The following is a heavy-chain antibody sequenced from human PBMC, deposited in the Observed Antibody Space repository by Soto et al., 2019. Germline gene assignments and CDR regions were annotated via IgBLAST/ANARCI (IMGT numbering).Heavy chain of an antibody. CDR1: GGSFSDFC. CDR3: ARGRRDDILTGYYDI. V-gene: IGHV4-34*01. CDR2: INRSGST. D-gene: IGHD3-9*01. Sequence: PSETLSLTCAINGGSFSDFCWSWIRQPPGTGLEWIGEINRSGSTNYSPSLKSRVTISIDTSKNQFSLSMSSVTAADTAVYYCARGRRDDILTGYYDIWGQGALVTVSS. J-gene: IGHJ4*02.